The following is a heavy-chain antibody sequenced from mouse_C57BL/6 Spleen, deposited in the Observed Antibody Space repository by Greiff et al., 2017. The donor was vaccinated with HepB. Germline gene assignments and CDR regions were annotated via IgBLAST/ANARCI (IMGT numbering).Heavy chain of an antibody. CDR3: ARQGTTVVAPDY. V-gene: IGHV5-12*01. J-gene: IGHJ2*01. CDR2: ISNGGGST. CDR1: GFTFSDYY. D-gene: IGHD1-1*01. Sequence: EVKLVESGGGLVQPGGSLKLSCAASGFTFSDYYMYWVRQTPEKRLEWVAYISNGGGSTYYPDTVKGRFTISRDNAKNTLYLQMSRLKSEDTAMYYCARQGTTVVAPDYWGQGTTLTVSS.